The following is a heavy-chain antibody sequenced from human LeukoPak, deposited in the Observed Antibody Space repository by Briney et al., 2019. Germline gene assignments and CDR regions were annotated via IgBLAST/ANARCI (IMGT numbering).Heavy chain of an antibody. J-gene: IGHJ4*02. V-gene: IGHV3-9*01. CDR1: GFTFDDYA. CDR2: ISWNSGSI. CDR3: ARSDGGFDY. D-gene: IGHD3-16*01. Sequence: AGGSLRLSCAASGFTFDDYAMHWVRQAPGKGLEWVSGISWNSGSIGYADSVKGRFTISRDNAKNSLYLQMNSLRAEDTAVYYCARSDGGFDYWGQGTQVTVSS.